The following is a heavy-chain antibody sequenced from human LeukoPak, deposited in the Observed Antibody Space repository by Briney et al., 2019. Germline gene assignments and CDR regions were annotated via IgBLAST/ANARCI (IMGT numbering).Heavy chain of an antibody. CDR2: INPSGGST. CDR3: AREGSPGRAFDI. Sequence: ASVKVSCKASGYTFTSYYMHWVRQAPGQGLEWMGIINPSGGSTSYAQKFQGRVTMTRDTTTSTVYMELSSLRSEDTAVYYCAREGSPGRAFDIWGQGTMVTVSS. CDR1: GYTFTSYY. D-gene: IGHD3-10*01. V-gene: IGHV1-46*01. J-gene: IGHJ3*02.